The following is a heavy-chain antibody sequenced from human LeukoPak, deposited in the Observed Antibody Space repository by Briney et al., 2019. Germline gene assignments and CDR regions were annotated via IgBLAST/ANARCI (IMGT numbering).Heavy chain of an antibody. CDR2: IKQDGSEK. J-gene: IGHJ4*02. CDR3: ARVEGKVTTSRGSF. D-gene: IGHD4-11*01. Sequence: PGGSLRLSCAASGFTFSNYWMSWVRQAPGKGLEWVANIKQDGSEKYYVDSVKGRFTISRDNAENSLYLQMNSLRDEDTALYYCARVEGKVTTSRGSFWGQGTLVTVSS. CDR1: GFTFSNYW. V-gene: IGHV3-7*01.